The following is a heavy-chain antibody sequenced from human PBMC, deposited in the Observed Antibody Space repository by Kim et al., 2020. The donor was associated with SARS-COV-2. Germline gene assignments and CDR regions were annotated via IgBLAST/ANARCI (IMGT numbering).Heavy chain of an antibody. CDR3: AKDLAPDGYQLPPYYYYGMDV. Sequence: GGSLRLSCAASGFTFSSYGMHWVRQAPGKGLEWVAVISYDGSNKYYADSVKGRFTISRDNSKNTLYLQMNSLRAEDTAVYYCAKDLAPDGYQLPPYYYYGMDVWGQGTTVTVSS. V-gene: IGHV3-30*18. CDR2: ISYDGSNK. CDR1: GFTFSSYG. J-gene: IGHJ6*02. D-gene: IGHD2-2*01.